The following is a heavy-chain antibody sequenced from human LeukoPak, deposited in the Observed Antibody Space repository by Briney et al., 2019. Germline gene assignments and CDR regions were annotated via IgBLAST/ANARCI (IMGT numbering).Heavy chain of an antibody. CDR3: ARGRRVSDLDGEAAAGTGLHSWFDP. D-gene: IGHD6-13*01. CDR2: ISYDGSSK. Sequence: GRSLRLSCAAYGFTFSTYAMHWVRQAPGKGLEWVAVISYDGSSKYYADSVKGRFTISRDNSKNTLYLQMNSLRAEDTAVYYCARGRRVSDLDGEAAAGTGLHSWFDPWGQGTLVTVSS. J-gene: IGHJ5*02. CDR1: GFTFSTYA. V-gene: IGHV3-30*04.